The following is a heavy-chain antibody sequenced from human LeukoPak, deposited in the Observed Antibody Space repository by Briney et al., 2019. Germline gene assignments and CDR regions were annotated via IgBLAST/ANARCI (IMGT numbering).Heavy chain of an antibody. D-gene: IGHD3-22*01. CDR3: ARVEYYYDSSGYYFLYFQH. CDR2: IYYSGST. J-gene: IGHJ1*01. Sequence: SETLSLTCTVSGGSISSYYWSWIRQPPGKGLGWIGYIYYSGSTNYNPSLKSRVTMSVDTSKNQFSLKLSSVTAADTAVYYCARVEYYYDSSGYYFLYFQHWGQGTLVTVSS. CDR1: GGSISSYY. V-gene: IGHV4-59*01.